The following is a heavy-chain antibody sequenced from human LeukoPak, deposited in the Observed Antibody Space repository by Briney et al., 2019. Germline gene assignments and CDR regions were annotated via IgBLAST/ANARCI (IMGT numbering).Heavy chain of an antibody. Sequence: GGSLRLSCESSGFTFSAYAMTRVRQAPGKGLEWVSSIGSDNKPHYSESVKGRFAISRDNSKNILFLHLNSLRAEDTALYYCARDLQYYVAMDVWGQGTTVTVSS. D-gene: IGHD3-10*02. CDR1: GFTFSAYA. J-gene: IGHJ6*02. CDR3: ARDLQYYVAMDV. CDR2: IGSDNKP. V-gene: IGHV3-23*01.